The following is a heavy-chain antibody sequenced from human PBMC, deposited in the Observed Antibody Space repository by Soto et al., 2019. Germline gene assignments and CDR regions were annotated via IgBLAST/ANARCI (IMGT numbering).Heavy chain of an antibody. Sequence: PSETLSLTCAVSGGSISSGGYSWSWIRQPPGKGLEWIGYIYHSGSTYYNPSLKSRVTISVDRSKNQFSLKLSSVTAADTAVYYCASSLERDYYYGMEVWGQGTTVTVSS. CDR2: IYHSGST. CDR1: GGSISSGGYS. CDR3: ASSLERDYYYGMEV. V-gene: IGHV4-30-2*01. J-gene: IGHJ6*02.